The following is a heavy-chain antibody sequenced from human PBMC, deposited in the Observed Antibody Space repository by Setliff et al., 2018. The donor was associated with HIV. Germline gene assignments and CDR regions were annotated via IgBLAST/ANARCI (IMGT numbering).Heavy chain of an antibody. Sequence: VASVKVSCKASGYTFTSYGISWVRQAPGQGLEWMGWISAYNGNTNYAQKLQGRVTMTTDTSTSTAYMELRSLRSDDTAVYYCARGRGSYGDYPGEFDPWGQGTLVTVSS. CDR3: ARGRGSYGDYPGEFDP. V-gene: IGHV1-18*01. CDR2: ISAYNGNT. J-gene: IGHJ5*02. CDR1: GYTFTSYG. D-gene: IGHD4-17*01.